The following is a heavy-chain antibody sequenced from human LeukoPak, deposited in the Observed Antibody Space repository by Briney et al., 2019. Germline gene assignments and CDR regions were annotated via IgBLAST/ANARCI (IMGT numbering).Heavy chain of an antibody. CDR1: GGSVSSGSYY. Sequence: PSETLPLTCTVSGGSVSSGSYYWGWIRQPPGKGLEWIGYIYYSGSTNYNPSLKSRVTISVDTSKNQFSLKLSSVTAADTAVYYCARDSGYEGYYWGQGTLVTVSS. D-gene: IGHD5-12*01. V-gene: IGHV4-61*01. J-gene: IGHJ4*02. CDR2: IYYSGST. CDR3: ARDSGYEGYY.